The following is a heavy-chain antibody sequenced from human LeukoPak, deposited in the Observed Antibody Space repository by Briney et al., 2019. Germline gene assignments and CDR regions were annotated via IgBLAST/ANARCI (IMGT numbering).Heavy chain of an antibody. CDR2: IIPIFGTA. Sequence: ASVKVSCMTSGGTFSSYAIYWVRQAPGQGLEWMGGIIPIFGTANYAQKFQGRVTITADESTSTAYMELSSLRSEDTAVYYCARAVDPWSYFDYWGQGTLVTVSS. CDR1: GGTFSSYA. V-gene: IGHV1-69*13. J-gene: IGHJ4*02. CDR3: ARAVDPWSYFDY. D-gene: IGHD4-23*01.